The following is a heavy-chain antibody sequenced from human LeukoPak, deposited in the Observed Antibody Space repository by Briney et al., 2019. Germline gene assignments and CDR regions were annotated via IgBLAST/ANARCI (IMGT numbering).Heavy chain of an antibody. CDR1: GFTFSNAW. D-gene: IGHD6-19*01. Sequence: GGSLRLSCAASGFTFSNAWMSWVRQAPGKGLEWVGRIKSKTDGGTTDYAAPVRGRFTISRDDSKNTLYLQMNSLKTEDTAVYYCTLNPGIAVAAFFDYWGQGTLVTVSS. CDR3: TLNPGIAVAAFFDY. CDR2: IKSKTDGGTT. V-gene: IGHV3-15*01. J-gene: IGHJ4*02.